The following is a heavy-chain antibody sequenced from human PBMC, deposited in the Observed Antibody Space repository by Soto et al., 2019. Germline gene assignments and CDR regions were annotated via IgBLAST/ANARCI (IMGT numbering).Heavy chain of an antibody. Sequence: SLRLSCAASGFTFSSYGMHWVRQAPGKGLEWVAVIWYDGSNKYYADSVKGRFTISRDNSKNTLYLQMNSLRAEDTAVYYCARGSKSIAARPRYYYGMDVWGQGTTVTVSS. J-gene: IGHJ6*02. V-gene: IGHV3-33*01. D-gene: IGHD6-6*01. CDR2: IWYDGSNK. CDR3: ARGSKSIAARPRYYYGMDV. CDR1: GFTFSSYG.